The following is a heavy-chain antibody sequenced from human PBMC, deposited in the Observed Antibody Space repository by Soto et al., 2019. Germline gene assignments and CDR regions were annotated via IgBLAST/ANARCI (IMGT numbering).Heavy chain of an antibody. Sequence: PGGSLRLSCAASGFTFSSYGMHWVRQAPGKGLEWVAVIWYDGSNKYYADSVKGRFTISRDNSKNTLYLQMNSLRAEDTAVYYCARGLPDTYYDFWSGQPRYYYYGMDVWGQGTTVTVSS. D-gene: IGHD3-3*01. CDR3: ARGLPDTYYDFWSGQPRYYYYGMDV. J-gene: IGHJ6*02. V-gene: IGHV3-33*01. CDR1: GFTFSSYG. CDR2: IWYDGSNK.